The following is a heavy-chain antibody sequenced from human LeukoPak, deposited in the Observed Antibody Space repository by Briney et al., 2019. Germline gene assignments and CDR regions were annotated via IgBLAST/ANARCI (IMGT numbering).Heavy chain of an antibody. CDR2: INHSGST. J-gene: IGHJ4*02. Sequence: PSETLSLTCAVYGGSFSGYYWSWIRQPPGKGLEWIGEINHSGSTNYNPPLKSRVTISVDTSKNQFSLKLSSVTAADTAVYYCARAPNLYCSSTSCYSGYFDYWGQGTLVTVSS. V-gene: IGHV4-34*01. CDR1: GGSFSGYY. CDR3: ARAPNLYCSSTSCYSGYFDY. D-gene: IGHD2-2*01.